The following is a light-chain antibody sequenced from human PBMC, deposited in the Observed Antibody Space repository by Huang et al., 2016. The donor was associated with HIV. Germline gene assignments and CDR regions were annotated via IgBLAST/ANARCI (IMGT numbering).Light chain of an antibody. CDR2: KAS. CDR1: QSIGSW. J-gene: IGKJ2*02. CDR3: QQYSSFPWT. Sequence: DFQLTQSPSTLSGSFGDRVTITCRASQSIGSWLAWYQQKPGKAPKLLIYKASSLESGVPSRFSGSGSGTEFTLTISSLQPDDFATFFCQQYSSFPWTFGQGTKLESK. V-gene: IGKV1-5*03.